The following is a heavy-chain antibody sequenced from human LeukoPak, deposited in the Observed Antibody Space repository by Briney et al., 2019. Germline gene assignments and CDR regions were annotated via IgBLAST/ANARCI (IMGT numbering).Heavy chain of an antibody. Sequence: PSETLSLTCTVSGYSISSGYYWGWIRQPPGKGLEWIGRIYHSGSSYYNPSLKSRVTISVDTSKNQFSLKLSSVTAADTAVYYCARLSGAIDNSYSFDYWGQGTLVTVSS. CDR1: GYSISSGYY. V-gene: IGHV4-38-2*02. J-gene: IGHJ4*02. CDR3: ARLSGAIDNSYSFDY. D-gene: IGHD1-26*01. CDR2: IYHSGSS.